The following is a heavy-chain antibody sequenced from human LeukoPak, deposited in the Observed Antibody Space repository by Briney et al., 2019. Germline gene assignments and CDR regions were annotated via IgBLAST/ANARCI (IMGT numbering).Heavy chain of an antibody. V-gene: IGHV4-59*03. D-gene: IGHD2-2*01. CDR3: PCLWNSTNCYEGH. Sequence: SDTLSLTCTVSGGSISSYYRSWLRRPPGKGLEWIGYINYSGSTNYNPPLTRRATNSVSTSNNQPSLPLISVCAADAAVYHCPCLWNSTNCYEGHWGQGTLVTVSS. CDR1: GGSISSYY. CDR2: INYSGST. J-gene: IGHJ4*02.